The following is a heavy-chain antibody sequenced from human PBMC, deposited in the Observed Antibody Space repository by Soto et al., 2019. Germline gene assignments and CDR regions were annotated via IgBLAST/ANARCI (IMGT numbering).Heavy chain of an antibody. J-gene: IGHJ4*02. CDR2: IRPYNGNT. Sequence: QVQLVQSGAEVKKPGASVKVSCKASGYTFTSYGISWVRQAPGQGLEWMGWIRPYNGNTTYAPKLQGRATMTTDTSRSAADMELRSLRSDETAVYYCARDLPPQDYWGQGTLVTVSS. CDR3: ARDLPPQDY. CDR1: GYTFTSYG. V-gene: IGHV1-18*01.